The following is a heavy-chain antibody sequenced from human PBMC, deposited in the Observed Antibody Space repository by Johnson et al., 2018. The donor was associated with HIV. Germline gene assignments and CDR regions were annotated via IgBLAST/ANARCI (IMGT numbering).Heavy chain of an antibody. CDR1: GFTFSSYD. D-gene: IGHD3-22*01. V-gene: IGHV3-30*18. J-gene: IGHJ3*02. Sequence: VQLVEAGGVVVQPGGTLRLSCAASGFTFSSYDMHWVRQAPGKGLEWVALISYDGTNKYHADTVNGRFTVSPENARNSLHLQMNSLRAENTAVYYWAKARDNDSTGKDAFDSWGQGTMVTVSS. CDR2: ISYDGTNK. CDR3: AKARDNDSTGKDAFDS.